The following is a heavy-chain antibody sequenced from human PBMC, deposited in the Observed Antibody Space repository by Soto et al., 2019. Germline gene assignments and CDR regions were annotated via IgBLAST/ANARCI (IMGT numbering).Heavy chain of an antibody. D-gene: IGHD2-2*02. Sequence: LRLSFVASGFSFSSYPMTWVRQAPGKWLEWVSVISGSGTNTYYAESVKGRFTISRDSSQNTLYLQMNSLRAEDTAVYYCAKEKPKNTCFESWGQGTLVIVS. J-gene: IGHJ4*02. CDR3: AKEKPKNTCFES. CDR2: ISGSGTNT. V-gene: IGHV3-23*01. CDR1: GFSFSSYP.